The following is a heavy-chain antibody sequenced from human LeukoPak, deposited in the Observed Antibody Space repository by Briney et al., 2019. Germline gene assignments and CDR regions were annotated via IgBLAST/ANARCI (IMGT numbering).Heavy chain of an antibody. CDR3: ARGPVRLARPYDY. CDR1: GGSLSSAY. V-gene: IGHV4-34*01. Sequence: SETLSLTCTVQGGSLSSAYWTWIRQPPGKGLEWIGEINHTGSTNYNPSFKSRVTMSADTPKNQFSLNLTSVTAADTALYYCARGPVRLARPYDYWGQGTLVTVSS. CDR2: INHTGST. J-gene: IGHJ4*02. D-gene: IGHD3-9*01.